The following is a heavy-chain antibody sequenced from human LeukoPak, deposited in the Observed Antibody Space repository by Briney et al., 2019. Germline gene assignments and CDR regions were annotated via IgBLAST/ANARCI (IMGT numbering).Heavy chain of an antibody. V-gene: IGHV3-7*01. CDR3: VRLGCSRASCYLPYQYYYMDV. CDR2: IKQGGSEK. Sequence: GGSLRLSCAASGFTFNTYWMSWVRQAPGKGLEWVANIKQGGSEKYYVGSVKGRFTISRDNAKSSLYLQVNSLRAEDTAVYYCVRLGCSRASCYLPYQYYYMDVWGKGTTVTVSS. CDR1: GFTFNTYW. D-gene: IGHD2-2*01. J-gene: IGHJ6*03.